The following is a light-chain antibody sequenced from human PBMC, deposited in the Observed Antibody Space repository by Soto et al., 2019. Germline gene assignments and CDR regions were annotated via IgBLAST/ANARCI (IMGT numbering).Light chain of an antibody. J-gene: IGLJ1*01. CDR1: SSDFGDYNY. V-gene: IGLV2-14*01. Sequence: QSVLTQPPTMSGSPGQSITISCTGTSSDFGDYNYVSWYQQHPGKAPKLMIYEVSNRASGVSNRFSGSKSGNTASLTISGLQAEDEADYYCSSFTTSSTYLFGTGTKVTVL. CDR3: SSFTTSSTYL. CDR2: EVS.